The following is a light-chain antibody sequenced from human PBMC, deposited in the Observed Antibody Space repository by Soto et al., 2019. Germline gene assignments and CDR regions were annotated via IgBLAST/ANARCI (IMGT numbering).Light chain of an antibody. V-gene: IGKV3-20*01. CDR3: QQYNNWPLT. J-gene: IGKJ5*01. CDR2: GAS. Sequence: EIVLTQSPGTLSLSPGEGGTLSCRASQTVISNSLAWYQQKPGQPPRLLIHGASTRAPGIPARFSGSRSGTDFTLTISRLEPEDFAVYYCQQYNNWPLTFGQGTRLEIK. CDR1: QTVISNS.